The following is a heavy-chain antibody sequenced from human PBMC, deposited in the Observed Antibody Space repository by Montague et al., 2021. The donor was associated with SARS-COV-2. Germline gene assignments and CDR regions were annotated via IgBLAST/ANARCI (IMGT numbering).Heavy chain of an antibody. CDR3: ARGWAFEP. Sequence: SETLSLTCTVSGGSTASHYWNWIRQSPGKRPEWIVYVYYNGDTKYNPPLQSRVTISLDTSENQFSLRLNSVTAADTAVYFWARGWAFEPWGQGRLVTVSS. D-gene: IGHD6-19*01. CDR1: GGSTASHY. CDR2: VYYNGDT. J-gene: IGHJ3*01. V-gene: IGHV4-59*08.